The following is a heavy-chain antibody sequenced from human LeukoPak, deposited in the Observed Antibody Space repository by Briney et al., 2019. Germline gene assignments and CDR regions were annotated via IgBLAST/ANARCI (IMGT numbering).Heavy chain of an antibody. J-gene: IGHJ4*02. Sequence: PSETLSLTCAVSGGSISSSNWWSWVRQPPGKGLEWIGEIYHSGSTNYNPSLKSRVTISVDKSKNQFSLKLSSVTAADTAVYYCVRSGSSGWYLDFDYWGQGALVTVSS. CDR1: GGSISSSNW. CDR3: VRSGSSGWYLDFDY. V-gene: IGHV4-4*02. CDR2: IYHSGST. D-gene: IGHD6-19*01.